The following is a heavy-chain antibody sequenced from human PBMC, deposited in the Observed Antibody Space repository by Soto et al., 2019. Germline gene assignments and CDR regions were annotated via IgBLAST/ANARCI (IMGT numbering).Heavy chain of an antibody. CDR1: GFTLTSFA. V-gene: IGHV3-23*01. J-gene: IGHJ6*02. Sequence: XECLLLSCAASGFTLTSFAMSWVRPAPGQGLEWVSAMSGSGGSTYYADSVKGRFTISRDNSKNTLYLQMNSLRAEDTAVYYCAKVLLWFGESIHGMDVWGQGTTVTVSS. D-gene: IGHD3-10*01. CDR2: MSGSGGST. CDR3: AKVLLWFGESIHGMDV.